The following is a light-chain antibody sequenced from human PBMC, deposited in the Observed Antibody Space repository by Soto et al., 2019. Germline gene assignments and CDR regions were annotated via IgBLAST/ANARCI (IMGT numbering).Light chain of an antibody. J-gene: IGKJ1*01. CDR2: GAS. CDR1: ESISNNY. V-gene: IGKV3-20*01. CDR3: QQYGTSPTWT. Sequence: VVTHSADTLSLSPGEEATLSCRTSESISNNYLAWYQQKAGQAPRLLIYGASGRATGIPDRFSGSGSGTDFTLTISRLEPEDFAVYYCQQYGTSPTWTFGQGTKVDIK.